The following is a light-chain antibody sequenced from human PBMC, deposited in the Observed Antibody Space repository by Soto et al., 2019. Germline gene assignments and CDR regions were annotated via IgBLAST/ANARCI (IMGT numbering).Light chain of an antibody. Sequence: EIVMRQSPVSLSVSPGERATLSCRASQSVSTNLAWYQQKPGQAPRLLIYGASTRASGVPDRFSGSGSGTEFTLTISSLQSEDLTVYYCQQCNKWPRTFGQGTKVDIK. CDR1: QSVSTN. J-gene: IGKJ1*01. CDR3: QQCNKWPRT. CDR2: GAS. V-gene: IGKV3-15*01.